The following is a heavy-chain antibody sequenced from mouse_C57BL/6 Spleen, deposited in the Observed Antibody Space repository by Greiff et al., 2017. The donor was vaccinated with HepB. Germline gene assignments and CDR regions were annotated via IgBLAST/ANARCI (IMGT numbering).Heavy chain of an antibody. J-gene: IGHJ4*01. CDR3: ARGGIITTVVATRYAMDY. CDR2: IYPGSGST. D-gene: IGHD1-1*01. Sequence: VQLQQPGAELVKPGASVKMSCKASGYTFTSYWITWVKQRPGQGLEWIGDIYPGSGSTNYNEKFKSKATLTVDTSSSTAYMQRSSLTSEDSAVYYCARGGIITTVVATRYAMDYWGQGTSVTVSS. CDR1: GYTFTSYW. V-gene: IGHV1-55*01.